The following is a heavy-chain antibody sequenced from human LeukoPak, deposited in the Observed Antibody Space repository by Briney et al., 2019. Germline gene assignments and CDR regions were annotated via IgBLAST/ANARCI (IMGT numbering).Heavy chain of an antibody. Sequence: GGSLRLSCAASGFTFSNYGMHWVRQAPGKGLQWLAVISYDGSNKYYADSVKGRFTISRDNSKNTLNLQMNSLRAEDTAVYYCAKGGATGDSYGMDVWGQGTTVTVSS. D-gene: IGHD5-24*01. J-gene: IGHJ6*02. CDR2: ISYDGSNK. CDR3: AKGGATGDSYGMDV. V-gene: IGHV3-30*18. CDR1: GFTFSNYG.